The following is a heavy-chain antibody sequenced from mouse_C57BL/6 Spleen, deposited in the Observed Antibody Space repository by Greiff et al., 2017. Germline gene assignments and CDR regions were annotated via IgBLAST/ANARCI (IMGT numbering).Heavy chain of an antibody. V-gene: IGHV5-4*01. CDR3: ARDNGSSTLDY. Sequence: DVKLVESGGGLVKPGGSLKLSCAASGFTFSSYAMSWVRQTPEKRLEWVATISDGGSYTYYPDNVKGRFTISRDNAKNNLYLQMSHLKSEDTAMYYCARDNGSSTLDYWGQGTTLTVSS. CDR2: ISDGGSYT. D-gene: IGHD1-1*01. CDR1: GFTFSSYA. J-gene: IGHJ2*01.